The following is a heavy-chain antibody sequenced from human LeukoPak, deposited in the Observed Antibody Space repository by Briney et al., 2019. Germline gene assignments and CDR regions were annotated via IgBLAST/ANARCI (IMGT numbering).Heavy chain of an antibody. CDR3: ARDPGDCSSTSCYWDAFDI. Sequence: GGSLRLSCAASGFTFSSYSMNWVRQAPGKGLEWVSYISSSSSTIYYADSVKGRFTISRDNAKNSLYLQMNGLRAEDTAVYYCARDPGDCSSTSCYWDAFDIWGQGTMVTVSS. CDR1: GFTFSSYS. V-gene: IGHV3-48*01. D-gene: IGHD2-2*01. CDR2: ISSSSSTI. J-gene: IGHJ3*02.